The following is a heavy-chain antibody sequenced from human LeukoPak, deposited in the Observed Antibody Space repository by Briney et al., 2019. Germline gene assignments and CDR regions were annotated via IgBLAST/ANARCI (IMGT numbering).Heavy chain of an antibody. J-gene: IGHJ4*02. D-gene: IGHD5-24*01. CDR1: GGSFSGYY. Sequence: SETLSLTCAVYGGSFSGYYWSWIRQPPGKGLEWIGEINHSGSTNYNPSLKSRVTISVDTSKNQFSLKLSSVTAADTAVYYCARDLGDGYNWDWGQGTLVTVSS. CDR3: ARDLGDGYNWD. CDR2: INHSGST. V-gene: IGHV4-34*01.